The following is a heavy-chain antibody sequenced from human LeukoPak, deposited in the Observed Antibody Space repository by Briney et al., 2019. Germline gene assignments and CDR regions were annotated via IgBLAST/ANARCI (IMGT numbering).Heavy chain of an antibody. CDR2: IYSDGST. D-gene: IGHD6-13*01. J-gene: IGHJ4*01. CDR3: ASDSSSEYYFDY. CDR1: GFTVSSNC. V-gene: IGHV3-53*01. Sequence: HPGGSLRLSCAASGFTVSSNCVSWVRQAPGKGLEWVSFIYSDGSTYYADSVKGRFTISSDNAKNSLYLQMNSLRAEDTAVYYCASDSSSEYYFDYWGHGTLVTASS.